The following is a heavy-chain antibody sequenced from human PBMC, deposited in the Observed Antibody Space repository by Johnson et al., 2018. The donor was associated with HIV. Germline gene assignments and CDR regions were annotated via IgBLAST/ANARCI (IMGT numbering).Heavy chain of an antibody. CDR1: GFTFSDYY. Sequence: QVQLVESGGGLVKPGGSLRLSCAASGFTFSDYYMSWIRQAPGKGLEWVSGINWSGATPGSADSVKGRFTISRDNSKNTLYLQMNSLRAEDTAVYYCARAPGWFDAFDIWGQGTMVTVSS. CDR2: INWSGATP. CDR3: ARAPGWFDAFDI. D-gene: IGHD6-19*01. J-gene: IGHJ3*02. V-gene: IGHV3-11*04.